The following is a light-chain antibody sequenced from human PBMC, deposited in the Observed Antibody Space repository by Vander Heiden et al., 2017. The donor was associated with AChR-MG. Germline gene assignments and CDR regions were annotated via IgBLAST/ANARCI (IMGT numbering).Light chain of an antibody. Sequence: QSAPTQSASVSGSPGPSITISCTGATSNIDDYRYVSWYQQYPGKAPKLIIYDVTKRPSGVSDRFSGSKSGNTGSLTISGIQAEDEANYYCTSYTSGKSPSVVFGRGTKLTV. J-gene: IGLJ2*01. CDR2: DVT. V-gene: IGLV2-14*03. CDR1: TSNIDDYRY. CDR3: TSYTSGKSPSVV.